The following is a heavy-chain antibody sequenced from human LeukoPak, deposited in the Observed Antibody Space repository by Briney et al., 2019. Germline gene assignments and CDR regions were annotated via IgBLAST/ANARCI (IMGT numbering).Heavy chain of an antibody. J-gene: IGHJ4*02. Sequence: SETLSLTCAVYGGSFSAFHWNWIRQSPAKGLEWLGEMKQSGTPRYNPSLQSRVTISVDTSKNQFSLNVRSVTAADTAVYYCASRPFLYGFRTYFDNWAQGTLVTVSS. CDR2: MKQSGTP. CDR3: ASRPFLYGFRTYFDN. D-gene: IGHD3-10*01. CDR1: GGSFSAFH. V-gene: IGHV4-34*01.